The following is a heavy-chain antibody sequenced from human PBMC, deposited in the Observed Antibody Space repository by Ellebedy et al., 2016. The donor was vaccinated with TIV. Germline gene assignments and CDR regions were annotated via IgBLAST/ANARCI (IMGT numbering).Heavy chain of an antibody. CDR2: IKQDGSQK. J-gene: IGHJ4*02. Sequence: GGSLRLXCAASGFTVSSNYMSWVRQAPGKGLEWVANIKQDGSQKYYVDSVKGRFTISRDNAKNSLYLQMNSLRAEDTAVYYCARDLYSSAWFPDYWGQGTLVTVSS. CDR1: GFTVSSNY. CDR3: ARDLYSSAWFPDY. V-gene: IGHV3-7*04. D-gene: IGHD6-19*01.